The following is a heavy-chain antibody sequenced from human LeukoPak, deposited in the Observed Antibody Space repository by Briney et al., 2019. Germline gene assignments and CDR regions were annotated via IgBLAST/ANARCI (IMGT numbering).Heavy chain of an antibody. D-gene: IGHD3-9*01. J-gene: IGHJ3*02. V-gene: IGHV4-39*07. CDR1: GGSISSSSYY. CDR3: ASGGLRYFDWLSPGRAFDI. Sequence: SETLSLTCTVSGGSISSSSYYWGWIRQPPGKGLEWIGEINHSGSTNYNPSLKSRVTISVDTSKNQFSLKLSSVTAADTAVYYCASGGLRYFDWLSPGRAFDIWGQGTMVTVSS. CDR2: INHSGST.